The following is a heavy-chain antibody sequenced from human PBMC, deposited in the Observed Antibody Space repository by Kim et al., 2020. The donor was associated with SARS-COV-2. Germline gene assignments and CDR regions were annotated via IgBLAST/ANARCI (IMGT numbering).Heavy chain of an antibody. J-gene: IGHJ5*02. CDR1: GYSFTSYW. CDR3: ARLGNEIRFLEWYSYFDP. D-gene: IGHD3-3*01. CDR2: IYPGDSDT. V-gene: IGHV5-51*01. Sequence: GESLKISCKGSGYSFTSYWIGWVRQMPGKGLEWMGIIYPGDSDTRYSPSFQGQVTISADKSISTAYLQWSSLKASDTAMYYCARLGNEIRFLEWYSYFDPWGQGTLVTVSS.